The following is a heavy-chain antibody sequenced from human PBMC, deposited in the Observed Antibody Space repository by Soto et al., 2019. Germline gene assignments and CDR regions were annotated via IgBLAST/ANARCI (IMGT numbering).Heavy chain of an antibody. CDR2: IKTRTDGGRT. V-gene: IGHV3-15*07. Sequence: EEQLVESGGGLVKPGGSLRLSCAASGFIFSNAWMNWVRQAPGKGLEWVGRIKTRTDGGRTDYAAPVKGRFTISRDDAKNTLYLQMNSLITEDTALYYCTTVSEEGVWGQGTTVTVSS. CDR3: TTVSEEGV. J-gene: IGHJ6*02. CDR1: GFIFSNAW.